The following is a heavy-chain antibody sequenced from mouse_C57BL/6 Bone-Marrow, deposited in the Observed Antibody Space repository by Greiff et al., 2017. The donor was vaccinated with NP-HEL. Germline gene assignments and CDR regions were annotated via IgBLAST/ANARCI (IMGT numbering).Heavy chain of an antibody. CDR1: GYTFTSYW. J-gene: IGHJ1*03. CDR3: ASPLLLRGGYWYFDV. Sequence: VQLQQSGAELVKPGASVKLSCKASGYTFTSYWMHWVKQRPGRGLEWIGRIDPNSGGTKYNEKFKSKATLTVDKPSSTAYMQLSSLTSEDSAVYYCASPLLLRGGYWYFDVWGTGTTVTVSS. CDR2: IDPNSGGT. V-gene: IGHV1-72*01. D-gene: IGHD1-1*01.